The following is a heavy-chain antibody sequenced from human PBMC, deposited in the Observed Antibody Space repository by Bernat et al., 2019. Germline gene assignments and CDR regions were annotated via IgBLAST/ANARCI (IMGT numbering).Heavy chain of an antibody. J-gene: IGHJ4*02. V-gene: IGHV3-15*07. Sequence: EVQLVESGGGLVKPGGSLRLSCAASGFTFSKAWMNWVRQAPGKGLEWVGRIRAKTDGGTTDYAAPVKGRFTISRDDSKNTLYLQMNSLKTEDTALYHCTTEGITMVSSGYDYWGQGTLVTVSS. CDR3: TTEGITMVSSGYDY. D-gene: IGHD3-10*01. CDR1: GFTFSKAW. CDR2: IRAKTDGGTT.